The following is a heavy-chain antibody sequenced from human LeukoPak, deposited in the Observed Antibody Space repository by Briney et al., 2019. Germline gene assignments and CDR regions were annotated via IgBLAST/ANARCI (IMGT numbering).Heavy chain of an antibody. J-gene: IGHJ3*02. V-gene: IGHV4-59*02. Sequence: SETLSLTCTVSGDSVSGYYWSWLRQPPGEGLEWIAYIYSDGSTNYNPSLKSRVTISVDTSKNQFSLKLSSVTAADTAVYYCVRDWEGFNFDIWGQGTMVTVSS. CDR3: VRDWEGFNFDI. D-gene: IGHD1-26*01. CDR1: GDSVSGYY. CDR2: IYSDGST.